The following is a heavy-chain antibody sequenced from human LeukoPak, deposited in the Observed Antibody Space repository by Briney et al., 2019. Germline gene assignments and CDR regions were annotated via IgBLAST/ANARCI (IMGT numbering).Heavy chain of an antibody. CDR1: GFXVNSNY. CDR2: IYSGGRT. CDR3: VRRAADIHNWFDP. V-gene: IGHV3-66*01. Sequence: GGSLRLSCAVSGFXVNSNYMTWVRQAPGKGLEWVSVIYSGGRTYYADSVKGRFTISRDNSKNTLYLQMNSLRAEDTAVYYCVRRAADIHNWFDPWGQGTRVTVSA. J-gene: IGHJ5*02. D-gene: IGHD6-13*01.